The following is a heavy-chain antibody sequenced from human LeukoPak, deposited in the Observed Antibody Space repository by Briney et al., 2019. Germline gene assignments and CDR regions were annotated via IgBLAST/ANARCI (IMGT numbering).Heavy chain of an antibody. CDR1: GGSFSGYY. D-gene: IGHD5-12*01. J-gene: IGHJ4*02. CDR2: INHSGST. V-gene: IGHV4-34*01. Sequence: SETLSLTCAVYGGSFSGYYWSWIRQPPGKGLEWIGEINHSGSTNHNPSLKSRVTISVDTSKNQFSLKLSSVTAADTAVYYCARVTPKWLPQVDYWGQGTLVTVSS. CDR3: ARVTPKWLPQVDY.